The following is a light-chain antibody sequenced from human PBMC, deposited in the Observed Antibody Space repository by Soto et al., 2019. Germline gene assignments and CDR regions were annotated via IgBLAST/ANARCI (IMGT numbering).Light chain of an antibody. CDR3: QQYGSSPLYT. V-gene: IGKV3-20*01. Sequence: EIVLTQSPGTLSLSPGERATLSCRASQSVSSSYLAWYQQKPGQAPRLLIHGASFRATGIPDRFSGSGSGTAFPLTINRLAPEDFAVYYWQQYGSSPLYTFGQGTKLEIK. J-gene: IGKJ2*01. CDR2: GAS. CDR1: QSVSSSY.